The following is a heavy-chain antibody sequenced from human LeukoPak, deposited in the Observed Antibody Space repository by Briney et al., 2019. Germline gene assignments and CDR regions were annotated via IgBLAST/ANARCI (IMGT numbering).Heavy chain of an antibody. V-gene: IGHV4-59*01. CDR3: ARGGGSGSYYRYFDY. D-gene: IGHD3-10*01. CDR1: GGPISSYY. Sequence: PSETLSLTCTVSGGPISSYYWSWIRQPPGKGLEWIGYIYYSGSTNYNPSLKSRVTISVDTSKNQFSLKLSSVTAADTAVYYCARGGGSGSYYRYFDYWGQGTLVTVSS. J-gene: IGHJ4*02. CDR2: IYYSGST.